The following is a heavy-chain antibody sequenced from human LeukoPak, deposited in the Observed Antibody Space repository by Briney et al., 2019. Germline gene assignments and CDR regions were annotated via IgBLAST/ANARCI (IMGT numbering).Heavy chain of an antibody. CDR2: IKSKTDGGTT. CDR3: TTEYLLRGYFNGFDI. J-gene: IGHJ3*02. D-gene: IGHD5-18*01. Sequence: GGSLRLSCAASGFTFNHAWMNWVRQAPGKGLEWVGRIKSKTDGGTTDYAAPVKGRFTISRDDSKNTLYLQMNSLKSEDTAVYYCTTEYLLRGYFNGFDIWGQGTMVTVSS. CDR1: GFTFNHAW. V-gene: IGHV3-15*01.